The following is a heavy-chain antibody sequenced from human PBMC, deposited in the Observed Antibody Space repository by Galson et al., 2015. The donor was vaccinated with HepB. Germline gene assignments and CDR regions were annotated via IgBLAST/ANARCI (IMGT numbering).Heavy chain of an antibody. CDR1: GYTFSTYG. V-gene: IGHV1-18*01. CDR3: ARDPDIVLMVYAVYFDY. D-gene: IGHD2-8*01. J-gene: IGHJ4*02. Sequence: SVKVSCKASGYTFSTYGISWVRQAPGQGLEWMGWISAYNGDTHYAQNLQGRVVLTTDTSTSTAYMELRSLRSDDTAVYFCARDPDIVLMVYAVYFDYWGQGTLVTVSS. CDR2: ISAYNGDT.